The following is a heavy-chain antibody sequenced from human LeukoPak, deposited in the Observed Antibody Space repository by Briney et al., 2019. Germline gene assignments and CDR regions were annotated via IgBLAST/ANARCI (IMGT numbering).Heavy chain of an antibody. J-gene: IGHJ4*02. CDR1: GGSFSGYY. V-gene: IGHV4-34*01. CDR3: ARGWLQSGIDY. Sequence: SETLSLTCAVYGGSFSGYYWSWIRQPPGKGLEWIGEIYHSGSTNYNPSLKSRVTISVDTSKNQFSLKLSSVTAADTAVYYCARGWLQSGIDYWGQGTLVTVSS. CDR2: IYHSGST. D-gene: IGHD5-24*01.